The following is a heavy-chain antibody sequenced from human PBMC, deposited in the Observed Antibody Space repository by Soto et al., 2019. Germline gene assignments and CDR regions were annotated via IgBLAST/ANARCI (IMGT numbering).Heavy chain of an antibody. CDR2: IYYSGST. D-gene: IGHD2-2*01. CDR3: AIDIVVVPAAMAPNNYYYYGMDV. V-gene: IGHV4-39*01. Sequence: QLQLQESGPGLVKPSETLSLTCTVSGGSISSSSYYWGWIRQPPGKGLEWIGSIYYSGSTYYNPSLKSRVTLSVDTSKNQFSLKLSSVTAADTAVYYCAIDIVVVPAAMAPNNYYYYGMDVWGQGTTVTVSS. J-gene: IGHJ6*02. CDR1: GGSISSSSYY.